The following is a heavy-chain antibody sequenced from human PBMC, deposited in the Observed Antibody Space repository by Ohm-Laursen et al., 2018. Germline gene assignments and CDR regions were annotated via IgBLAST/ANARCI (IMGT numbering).Heavy chain of an antibody. D-gene: IGHD3-3*02. J-gene: IGHJ5*02. CDR2: ISTSGNT. V-gene: IGHV4-4*07. Sequence: SVTLSLTCNGTGASISSYYWNWIRQPAGKGLEWIGCISTSGNTNYNPSLESRVTMPLDTSKNQISLKLTSVTAADAAVYYCERDFHFWSGYKELNWFDPWGQGTQVTVSS. CDR3: ERDFHFWSGYKELNWFDP. CDR1: GASISSYY.